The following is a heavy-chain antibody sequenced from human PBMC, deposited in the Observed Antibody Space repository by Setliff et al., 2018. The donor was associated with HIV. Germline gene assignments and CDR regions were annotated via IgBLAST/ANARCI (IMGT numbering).Heavy chain of an antibody. Sequence: GGSLRLSCAASGFTFRSYEMNWVHQAPGKGLEWVSYVSSSGSIRYYADSMKGRFTISRDNAKNSLYLQMNSLRTEDTAVYYCARSGWLLLPDLNWFDPWGQGALVTVSS. D-gene: IGHD3-22*01. CDR2: VSSSGSIR. J-gene: IGHJ5*02. CDR1: GFTFRSYE. V-gene: IGHV3-48*03. CDR3: ARSGWLLLPDLNWFDP.